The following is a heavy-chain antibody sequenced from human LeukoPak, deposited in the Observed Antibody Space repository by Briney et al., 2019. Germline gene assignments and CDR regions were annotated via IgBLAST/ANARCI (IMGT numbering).Heavy chain of an antibody. V-gene: IGHV4-38-2*02. Sequence: PSETLSLTCTVSGYSISSGYYWGWIRQPPRKGLEWIGSIHHSGSTYYNPSLKSRVTISLDKSKNQFSLKLNSVTAADTAVYYCARVGALGGHDFWGQGSLVTVSS. D-gene: IGHD1-26*01. CDR2: IHHSGST. J-gene: IGHJ4*02. CDR3: ARVGALGGHDF. CDR1: GYSISSGYY.